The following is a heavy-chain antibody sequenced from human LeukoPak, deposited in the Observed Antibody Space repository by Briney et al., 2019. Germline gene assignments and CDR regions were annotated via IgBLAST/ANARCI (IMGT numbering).Heavy chain of an antibody. V-gene: IGHV1-18*01. CDR3: ARAHYYGSGSYLTYDAFDI. J-gene: IGHJ3*02. Sequence: GASVKVSCKASGYTFTSYGISWVRQAPGQGLEWMGWISAYNGNTNYAQKLQGRVTMTTDTSTSTAYMELRSLRSDDTAVYYCARAHYYGSGSYLTYDAFDIWGQGTMVTVSS. CDR2: ISAYNGNT. D-gene: IGHD3-10*01. CDR1: GYTFTSYG.